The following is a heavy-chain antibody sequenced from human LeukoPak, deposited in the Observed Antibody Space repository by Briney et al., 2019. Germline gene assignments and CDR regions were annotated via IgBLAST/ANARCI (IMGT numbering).Heavy chain of an antibody. Sequence: PSETLSLTCAVSGGSISSYYWSWIRQPPGKGLEWIGYFYYSGSTNYNPSLKSRVTISVDTSKNQFSLKLSSVTAADTPVYHCSSRRAVYPFDYWGQGTLVTVSS. CDR1: GGSISSYY. CDR3: SSRRAVYPFDY. J-gene: IGHJ4*02. V-gene: IGHV4-59*01. D-gene: IGHD3-16*02. CDR2: FYYSGST.